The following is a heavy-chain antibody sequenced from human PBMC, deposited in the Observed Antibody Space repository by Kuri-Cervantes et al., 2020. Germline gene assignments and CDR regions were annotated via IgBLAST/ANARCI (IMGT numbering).Heavy chain of an antibody. J-gene: IGHJ6*03. D-gene: IGHD2/OR15-2a*01. CDR1: GGSISGFY. CDR2: ISYVGST. V-gene: IGHV4-59*01. CDR3: ARGILNYSFYYMDV. Sequence: SETLSLTCTVSGGSISGFYWSWIRQPPGKGLDWIGYISYVGSTNYNPSLKSRLTLSLDMSKNQFSLKMNSVTAADTAVYYCARGILNYSFYYMDVWGKGTTVTVS.